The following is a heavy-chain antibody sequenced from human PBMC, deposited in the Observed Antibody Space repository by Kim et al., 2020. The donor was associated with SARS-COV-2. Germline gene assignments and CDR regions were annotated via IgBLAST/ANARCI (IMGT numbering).Heavy chain of an antibody. J-gene: IGHJ4*02. CDR3: ARDAGVDYGFRFTPFDY. Sequence: GKGRFTISRDNAKNSLDLQMNSLRAEDTAVYYCARDAGVDYGFRFTPFDYWGQGTLVTVSS. V-gene: IGHV3-21*01. D-gene: IGHD4-17*01.